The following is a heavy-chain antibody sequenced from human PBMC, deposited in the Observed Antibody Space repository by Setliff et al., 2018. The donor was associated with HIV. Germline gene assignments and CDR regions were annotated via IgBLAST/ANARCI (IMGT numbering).Heavy chain of an antibody. CDR3: ARGPYYYDSSGYYH. V-gene: IGHV4-34*01. J-gene: IGHJ4*02. D-gene: IGHD3-22*01. Sequence: SETLSLTCAVYGGSFSGYYWSWIRQPPGKGLEWIGEINHSGSTNYNPSLESRVTISVDTSKNQFSLKLSSVTAADTAVYYCARGPYYYDSSGYYHWGRGTLVTVSS. CDR2: INHSGST. CDR1: GGSFSGYY.